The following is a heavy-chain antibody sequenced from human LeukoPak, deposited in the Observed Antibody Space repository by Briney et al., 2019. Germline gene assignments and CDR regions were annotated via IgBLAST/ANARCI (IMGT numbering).Heavy chain of an antibody. Sequence: SETLSLTCTVSGGSISSYYWSWIRQPAGKGLEWIGYIYYSGSTNYNPSLKSRVTISVDTSKNQFSLKLSSVTAADTAVYYCASGNDFWSGYNAFDIWGQGTMVTVSS. V-gene: IGHV4-59*01. CDR2: IYYSGST. J-gene: IGHJ3*02. CDR3: ASGNDFWSGYNAFDI. D-gene: IGHD3-3*01. CDR1: GGSISSYY.